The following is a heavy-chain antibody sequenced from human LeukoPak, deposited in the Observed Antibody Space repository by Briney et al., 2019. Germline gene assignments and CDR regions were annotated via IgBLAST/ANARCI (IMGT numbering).Heavy chain of an antibody. V-gene: IGHV1-58*01. D-gene: IGHD3-3*01. CDR1: GFTFSNSA. J-gene: IGHJ4*02. CDR2: IVVGSSNT. CDR3: ALSASCLRFLECHETAVEY. Sequence: SVKVSCKTSGFTFSNSAVQWVRQARGQRLEWIGWIVVGSSNTDYTQKFQERVTITRDMSTGTAYMELTSLTSEDTAVYYCALSASCLRFLECHETAVEYWGQGTLVTVSS.